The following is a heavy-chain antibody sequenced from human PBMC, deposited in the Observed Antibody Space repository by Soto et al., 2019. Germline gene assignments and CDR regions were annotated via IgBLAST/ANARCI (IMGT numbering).Heavy chain of an antibody. CDR1: GGSFSGYY. V-gene: IGHV4-34*01. D-gene: IGHD2-8*02. J-gene: IGHJ4*02. Sequence: SETLSLTCAVYGGSFSGYYWTWIRQPPGTGLEWIGEINHSGSTNYNPSLKSRVTISVDTSKNQFSLKLTSVTAADTAVYYCARDKITGLCDYWGQVTLVTVSS. CDR3: ARDKITGLCDY. CDR2: INHSGST.